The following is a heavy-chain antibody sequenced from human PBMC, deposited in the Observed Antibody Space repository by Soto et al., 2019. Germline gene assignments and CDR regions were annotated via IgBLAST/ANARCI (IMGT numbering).Heavy chain of an antibody. V-gene: IGHV4-39*01. J-gene: IGHJ4*02. CDR1: GGSISRSSYY. CDR2: IYYSGST. CDR3: AVQDYYDIEYYFDY. D-gene: IGHD3-9*01. Sequence: PSETLSLTCTVSGGSISRSSYYWGGIRLPPGKWLEWIGSIYYSGSTYYTPSLKSRVTISVDTSKNQFSLKLSSVTAADTAVYYCAVQDYYDIEYYFDYWGQGTLVS.